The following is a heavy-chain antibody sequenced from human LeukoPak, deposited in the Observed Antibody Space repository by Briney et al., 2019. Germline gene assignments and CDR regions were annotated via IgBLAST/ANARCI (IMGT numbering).Heavy chain of an antibody. Sequence: GASVKVSCKASGYTFTSYGISWVRQAPGQGLEWMGWISAYNGNTNYAQKLQGRVTMTTDTSTSTAYMELRSLGSDDTAVYYCARFTRGKQNNWFDPWGQGTLVTVSS. CDR1: GYTFTSYG. V-gene: IGHV1-18*01. J-gene: IGHJ5*02. CDR2: ISAYNGNT. D-gene: IGHD3-3*01. CDR3: ARFTRGKQNNWFDP.